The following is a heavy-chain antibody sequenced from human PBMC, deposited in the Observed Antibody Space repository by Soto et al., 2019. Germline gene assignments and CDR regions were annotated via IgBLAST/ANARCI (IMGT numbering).Heavy chain of an antibody. D-gene: IGHD6-13*01. Sequence: QVQLVETGGGVVQPGRSLRLSCAASGFTFNSYGMHWVRQAPGKGLEWVAVIWYDGSNKYYADSVKGRFTISRDNSKNTLYLQMNSLRAEDTAVYYCARERGIAAAGSWVGMDVWGQGTTVTVSS. CDR3: ARERGIAAAGSWVGMDV. J-gene: IGHJ6*02. V-gene: IGHV3-33*01. CDR2: IWYDGSNK. CDR1: GFTFNSYG.